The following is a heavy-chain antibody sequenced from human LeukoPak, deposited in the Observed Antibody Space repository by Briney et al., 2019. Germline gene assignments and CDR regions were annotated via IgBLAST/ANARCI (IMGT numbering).Heavy chain of an antibody. Sequence: GGSLRPSCAASGFTFSSYSMNWVRQAPGKGLEWVAVISYDGSNKYYADSVKGRFTISRDNSKNTLYLQMNSLRAEDTAVYYCASGRGYTIWTDYWGQGTLVTASS. CDR3: ASGRGYTIWTDY. V-gene: IGHV3-30*03. D-gene: IGHD3-22*01. CDR2: ISYDGSNK. J-gene: IGHJ4*02. CDR1: GFTFSSYS.